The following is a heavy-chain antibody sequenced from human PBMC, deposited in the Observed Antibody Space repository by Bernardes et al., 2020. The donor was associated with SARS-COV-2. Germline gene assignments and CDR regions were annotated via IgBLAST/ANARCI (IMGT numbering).Heavy chain of an antibody. J-gene: IGHJ3*02. V-gene: IGHV4-4*02. CDR3: ARERTGDYDAFDM. CDR1: GDSISSSHL. CDR2: IIRTGST. D-gene: IGHD7-27*01. Sequence: SETLSLTCAVSGDSISSSHLWSWVRQPPGKGLEWIGEIIRTGSTNYNPSLKSRVTISLDKSKNQFSLKLSSLTAADTAVYYCARERTGDYDAFDMWGQGTRVTVS.